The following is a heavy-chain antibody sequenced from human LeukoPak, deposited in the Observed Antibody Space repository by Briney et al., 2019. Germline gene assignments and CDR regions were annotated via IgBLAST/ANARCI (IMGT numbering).Heavy chain of an antibody. CDR2: IFYSGGT. J-gene: IGHJ4*02. D-gene: IGHD1-7*01. Sequence: SETLSLTCIVSGASISDRTHHWGWIRQTPEKGLEWIGTIFYSGGTYYNPSLQSRVMISVDTSKNLFSLRLSSVTAADTAIYYCARDLTVNWYYYWGQGTLVTVSS. CDR3: ARDLTVNWYYY. V-gene: IGHV4-39*07. CDR1: GASISDRTHH.